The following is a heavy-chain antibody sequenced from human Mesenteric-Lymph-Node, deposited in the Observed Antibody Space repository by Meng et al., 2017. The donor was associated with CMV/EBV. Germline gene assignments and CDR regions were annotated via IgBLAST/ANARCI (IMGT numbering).Heavy chain of an antibody. Sequence: SCKAEGYTFTRYYMHWGRQAPGQGIEWEGIINPSGGSTSYAQKFQGRVTMTMDTSTSTVYMELSSLRSEDTAVYYCARGMVTPNFDYWGQGTLVTVSS. CDR1: GYTFTRYY. D-gene: IGHD2-21*02. CDR2: INPSGGST. V-gene: IGHV1-46*01. J-gene: IGHJ4*02. CDR3: ARGMVTPNFDY.